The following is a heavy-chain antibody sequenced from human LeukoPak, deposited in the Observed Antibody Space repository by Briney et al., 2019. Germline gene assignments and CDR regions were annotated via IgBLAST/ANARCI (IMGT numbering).Heavy chain of an antibody. CDR3: ARGGDSLHY. V-gene: IGHV3-66*01. J-gene: IGHJ4*02. Sequence: GGSLRLSCAAPGFTVSSNFMTWVRQAPGQGLEWVSVIYSGGSTYYADSVKDRFTISRDNSKNMLYLQMNSLRAEDTAVYYCARGGDSLHYWGQGTLVTVSS. CDR2: IYSGGST. CDR1: GFTVSSNF. D-gene: IGHD3-10*01.